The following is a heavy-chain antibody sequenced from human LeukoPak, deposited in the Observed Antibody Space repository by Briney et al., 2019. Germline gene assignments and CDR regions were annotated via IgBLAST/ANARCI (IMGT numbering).Heavy chain of an antibody. J-gene: IGHJ4*02. Sequence: PPGGSLRLSCAASGFTFSSYEMNWVRQAPGKGLEWVSYISSSGSTIYYADSVKGRFTISRDNAKNSLYLQMNSLRAEDTAVYYCARVTKAAMVTYVDYWGQGTLVTVSS. CDR1: GFTFSSYE. CDR3: ARVTKAAMVTYVDY. V-gene: IGHV3-48*03. CDR2: ISSSGSTI. D-gene: IGHD5-18*01.